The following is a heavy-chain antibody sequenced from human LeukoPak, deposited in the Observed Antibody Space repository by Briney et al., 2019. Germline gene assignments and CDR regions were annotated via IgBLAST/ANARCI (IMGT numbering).Heavy chain of an antibody. D-gene: IGHD3-10*02. CDR3: AELGITMIGGV. V-gene: IGHV3-48*01. Sequence: PGGSLRLSCAASGFDFSTYSMNWVRQAPGKGLEWISYINPSSSTIYYEDSVKGRFTISRDNAKNSLYLQMNSLRAEDTAVYYCAELGITMIGGVWGKGTTVTISS. CDR2: INPSSSTI. CDR1: GFDFSTYS. J-gene: IGHJ6*04.